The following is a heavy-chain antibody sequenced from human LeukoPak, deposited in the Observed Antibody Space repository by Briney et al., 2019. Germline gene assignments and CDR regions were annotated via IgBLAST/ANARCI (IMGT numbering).Heavy chain of an antibody. D-gene: IGHD3-16*02. CDR2: INPNSGGT. CDR3: AFLPYDYVWGSYRYPRPYYFDY. Sequence: ASVKVSCKASGYTFTGYYMRWVRQAPGQGLEWMGWINPNSGGTNYAQKFQGRVTMTRDTSISTAYMELSRLRSDDTAVYYCAFLPYDYVWGSYRYPRPYYFDYWGQGTLVTVSS. CDR1: GYTFTGYY. J-gene: IGHJ4*02. V-gene: IGHV1-2*02.